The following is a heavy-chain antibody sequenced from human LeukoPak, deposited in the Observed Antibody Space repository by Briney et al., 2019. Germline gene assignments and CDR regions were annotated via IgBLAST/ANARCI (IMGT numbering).Heavy chain of an antibody. V-gene: IGHV3-23*01. CDR1: GFTFSRYA. CDR2: VSGSGGST. J-gene: IGHJ3*01. D-gene: IGHD3-10*01. Sequence: GGSLRLSCAASGFTFSRYAMSWVRQAPGKGLEWVSAVSGSGGSTYYADSVKGLFAISRDNSRNTLYLQMNSLRAGDTAVYYCAKRMIRGVNHDAFDLWGQGTMVTVSS. CDR3: AKRMIRGVNHDAFDL.